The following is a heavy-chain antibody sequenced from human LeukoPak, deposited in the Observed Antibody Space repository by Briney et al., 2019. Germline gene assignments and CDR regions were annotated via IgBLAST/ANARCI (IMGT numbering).Heavy chain of an antibody. CDR1: GGSISSVSDY. J-gene: IGHJ4*02. CDR2: IHHGGTT. CDR3: ARQTGSGLFILP. V-gene: IGHV4-61*09. Sequence: SETLSLTCSVSGGSISSVSDYWNWIRQPAGKGLEWIGEIHHGGTTNYNPSLKSRVTISVDKSKNQFSLRLTSVTAADTAVYYCARQTGSGLFILPGGQGTLVTVSS. D-gene: IGHD3/OR15-3a*01.